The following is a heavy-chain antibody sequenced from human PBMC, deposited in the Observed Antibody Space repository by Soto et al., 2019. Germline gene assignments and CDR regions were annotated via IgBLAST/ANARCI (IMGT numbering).Heavy chain of an antibody. CDR1: GYMFTSYW. Sequence: PGESLKISCQGSGYMFTSYWIAWVRQMPGKGLEWMGIIYPGDSDATYSPSFQGQVTISADKSINTAYLQWSRLKASDTAMYYCARGRDYSEDYYYYGMDVWGQGTTVTVSS. J-gene: IGHJ6*02. CDR2: IYPGDSDA. D-gene: IGHD4-4*01. CDR3: ARGRDYSEDYYYYGMDV. V-gene: IGHV5-51*01.